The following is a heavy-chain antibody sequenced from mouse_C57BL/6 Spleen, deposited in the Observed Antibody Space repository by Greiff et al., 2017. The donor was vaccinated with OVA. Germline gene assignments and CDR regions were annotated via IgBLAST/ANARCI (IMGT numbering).Heavy chain of an antibody. Sequence: QVQLKESGAELVKPGASVKLSCKASGYTFTSYWMHWVKQRPGRGLEWIGRIDPNSGGTKYNEKFKSKATLTVDKPSSTAYMQLSSLTSEDSAVYYCAREDDYDDFFYAMDYWGQGTSVTVSS. CDR1: GYTFTSYW. CDR2: IDPNSGGT. V-gene: IGHV1-72*01. CDR3: AREDDYDDFFYAMDY. D-gene: IGHD2-4*01. J-gene: IGHJ4*01.